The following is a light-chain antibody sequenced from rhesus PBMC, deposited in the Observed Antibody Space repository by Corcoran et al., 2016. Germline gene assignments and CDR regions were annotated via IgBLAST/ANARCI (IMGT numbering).Light chain of an antibody. CDR3: QHSYGTPLT. CDR1: ENVNNY. J-gene: IGKJ4*01. Sequence: DIQMTQSPSSLSASVGDRVTITCRASENVNNYLHWYQQKPGKAPKLLIYAASTLQSGVPSRFSGSGSGTDYTFTISSLQPEDVATYYCQHSYGTPLTFGGVTKVEIK. CDR2: AAS. V-gene: IGKV1-74*01.